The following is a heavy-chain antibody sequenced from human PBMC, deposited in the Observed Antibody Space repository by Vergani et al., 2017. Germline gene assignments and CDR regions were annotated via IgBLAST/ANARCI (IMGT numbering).Heavy chain of an antibody. Sequence: QVQLVESGGGLVKPGGSLRLSCAASGFTFRDHYMRWIRQAPGKGLEWVSYTSSTGSSISYAHSVKGRFTISRDNAKDSVFLQMNSLRDEYTAVYYCARYRVNYDYFDSWGQGTLVTVSP. D-gene: IGHD1-26*01. J-gene: IGHJ4*02. CDR1: GFTFRDHY. CDR2: TSSTGSSI. V-gene: IGHV3-11*01. CDR3: ARYRVNYDYFDS.